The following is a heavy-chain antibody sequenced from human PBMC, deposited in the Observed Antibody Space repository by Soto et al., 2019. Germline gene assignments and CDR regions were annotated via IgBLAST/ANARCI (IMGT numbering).Heavy chain of an antibody. CDR1: GYIFNSFG. CDR2: ISAYTGNT. CDR3: AGGGRSSWEDY. J-gene: IGHJ4*02. D-gene: IGHD6-13*01. V-gene: IGHV1-18*01. Sequence: ASVKVSCKASGYIFNSFGISWVRQAPGQGLEWMGWISAYTGNTNYAQKLQGRVTMTTDTSTSTAYMELRSLRSDDTAVYYCAGGGRSSWEDYWGQGTLVTVSS.